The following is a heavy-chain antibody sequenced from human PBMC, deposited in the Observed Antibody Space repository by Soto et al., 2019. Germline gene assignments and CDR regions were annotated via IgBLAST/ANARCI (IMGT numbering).Heavy chain of an antibody. D-gene: IGHD6-19*01. CDR2: IYHSGST. Sequence: PSETLSLTCAVSGGSISSGGYSWSWIRQPPGKGLEWIGYIYHSGSTYYNPSLKGRVTISVDRSKNQFSLKLSSVTAADTAVYYCARAGGLGAVAAEHWGQGTLVTVSS. CDR1: GGSISSGGYS. V-gene: IGHV4-30-2*01. J-gene: IGHJ4*02. CDR3: ARAGGLGAVAAEH.